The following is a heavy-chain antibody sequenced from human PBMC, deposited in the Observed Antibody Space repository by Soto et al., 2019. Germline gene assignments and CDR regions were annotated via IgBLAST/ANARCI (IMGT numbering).Heavy chain of an antibody. CDR1: GGSFSDYY. Sequence: SETLSLTCAVYGGSFSDYYWSWIRQPPGKGLEWIGYIYYSGSTYYNPSLKSRVTISVDTSKNQFSLKLSSVTAADTAVYYCARAPTRGSAFDIWGQGTMVTVSS. D-gene: IGHD1-1*01. CDR2: IYYSGST. V-gene: IGHV4-30-4*01. J-gene: IGHJ3*02. CDR3: ARAPTRGSAFDI.